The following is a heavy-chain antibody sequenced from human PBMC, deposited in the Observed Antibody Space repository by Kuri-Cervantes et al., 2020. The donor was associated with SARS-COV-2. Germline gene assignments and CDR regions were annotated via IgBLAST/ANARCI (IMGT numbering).Heavy chain of an antibody. CDR2: IYYSGST. J-gene: IGHJ6*03. CDR1: GGSISSSSYY. Sequence: SETLSLTCTVSGGSISSSSYYWGWIRQPPGKGLEWIGSIYYSGSTYYNPSLKSRVTISVDTSKNQFSLELSSVTAADTAVYYCAREFPQGRIFGVVPTRYYYYYMDVWGKGTTVTVSS. V-gene: IGHV4-39*07. CDR3: AREFPQGRIFGVVPTRYYYYYMDV. D-gene: IGHD3-3*01.